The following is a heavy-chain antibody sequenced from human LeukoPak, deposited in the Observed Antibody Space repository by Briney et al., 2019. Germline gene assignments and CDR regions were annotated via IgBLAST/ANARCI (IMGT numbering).Heavy chain of an antibody. J-gene: IGHJ4*02. CDR3: ARDRDYGDYNTQDLFVY. Sequence: GGSLRLSCAASGFTFSSYAMSWVRQAPGKGLEWVSAISGSGGSTYYADSVKGRFTISRDNSKNTLYLQMNSLRSDDTAVYYCARDRDYGDYNTQDLFVYWAREPWSPSPQ. CDR1: GFTFSSYA. V-gene: IGHV3-23*01. CDR2: ISGSGGST. D-gene: IGHD4-17*01.